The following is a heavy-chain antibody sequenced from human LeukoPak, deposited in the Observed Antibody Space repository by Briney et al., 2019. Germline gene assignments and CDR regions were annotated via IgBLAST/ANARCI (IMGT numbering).Heavy chain of an antibody. CDR1: GYTFTKYG. CDR2: ISTYNGNT. D-gene: IGHD7-27*01. V-gene: IGHV1-18*01. J-gene: IGHJ4*02. CDR3: AVLTGDGLDY. Sequence: ASVKVSCKASGYTFTKYGITWVRQAPGQGLEWMGWISTYNGNTNYAQKLQGRVTMTTDTSTSTAYMELRSLISDDAAVYYCAVLTGDGLDYWGQGTLVTVSS.